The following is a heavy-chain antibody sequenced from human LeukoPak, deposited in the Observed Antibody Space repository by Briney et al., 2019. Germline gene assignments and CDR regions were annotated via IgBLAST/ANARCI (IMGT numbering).Heavy chain of an antibody. CDR3: AKSATVGIKAPFDC. J-gene: IGHJ4*02. CDR1: GFTFSSYG. Sequence: GGSLRLSCAASGFTFSSYGMHWVRQAPGKGLEWVAVISYDGSNKYYADSVKGRFTISRDNSKNTLSLQMSSLRAGDTAVYYCAKSATVGIKAPFDCWGQGALVTVSS. V-gene: IGHV3-30*18. CDR2: ISYDGSNK. D-gene: IGHD1-26*01.